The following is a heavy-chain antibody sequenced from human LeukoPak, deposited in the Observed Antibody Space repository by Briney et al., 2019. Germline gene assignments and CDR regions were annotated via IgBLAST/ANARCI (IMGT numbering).Heavy chain of an antibody. J-gene: IGHJ4*02. Sequence: GGSLRLSCAASGFTFSSYDMNWVRQAPGKGLEWVSALSYSGGNTYYADSVKGRFTISRDNSKNTLYLQMDSLRAEDTALYYCAKVTYDYVWGSYRSAYFDYWGQGTLVTVSS. CDR2: LSYSGGNT. D-gene: IGHD3-16*02. V-gene: IGHV3-23*01. CDR1: GFTFSSYD. CDR3: AKVTYDYVWGSYRSAYFDY.